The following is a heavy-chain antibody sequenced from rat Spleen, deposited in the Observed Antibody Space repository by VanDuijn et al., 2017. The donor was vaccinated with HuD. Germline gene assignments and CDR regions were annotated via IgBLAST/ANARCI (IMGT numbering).Heavy chain of an antibody. D-gene: IGHD1-9*01. V-gene: IGHV5-29*01. Sequence: EVQLVESGGGLVQPGRSLKLSCAASGFTFSDYGVAWVRQAPRKGLEWVAIIRYDGSSIYYRDSVKGRFTISRDNAKSTLSLQMDSLRSEDTATYYCARRHYGYTDYFDYWGQGVMVTVSS. CDR2: IRYDGSSI. J-gene: IGHJ2*01. CDR3: ARRHYGYTDYFDY. CDR1: GFTFSDYG.